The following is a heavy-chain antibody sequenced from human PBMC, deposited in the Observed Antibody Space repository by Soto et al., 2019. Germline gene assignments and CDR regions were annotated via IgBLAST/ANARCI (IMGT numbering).Heavy chain of an antibody. CDR1: GFTFSSYE. CDR2: ISSSGSTI. V-gene: IGHV3-48*03. CDR3: ARVTAHLPDY. Sequence: EVQLVESGGGLVQPGGSLRLSCAASGFTFSSYEMNWVRQAPGKGLEWVSYISSSGSTIYYADSVKGRFTISIDKAKNSLYLKMNSLRAEDTAVYYCARVTAHLPDYWGQGTLVTVSS. J-gene: IGHJ4*02. D-gene: IGHD5-18*01.